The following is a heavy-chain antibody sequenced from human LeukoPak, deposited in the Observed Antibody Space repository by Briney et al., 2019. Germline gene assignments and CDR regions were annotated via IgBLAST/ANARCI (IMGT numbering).Heavy chain of an antibody. J-gene: IGHJ4*02. V-gene: IGHV3-53*01. CDR1: GFTVSRTY. CDR3: ARGDSGKWNYKRGFDY. Sequence: PGGSLRLSCAASGFTVSRTYMSWVRQAPGKGLEWVSIMYSGGGTYYADSVKGRFTISRDNSKNTLYLQMNSLRAEDTAVYYCARGDSGKWNYKRGFDYWGQGTLVTVSS. D-gene: IGHD1-26*01. CDR2: MYSGGGT.